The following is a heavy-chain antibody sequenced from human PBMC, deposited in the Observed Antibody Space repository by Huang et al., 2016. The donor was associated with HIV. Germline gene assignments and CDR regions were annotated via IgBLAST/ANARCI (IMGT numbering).Heavy chain of an antibody. J-gene: IGHJ4*02. CDR1: GVSIGSGGYY. D-gene: IGHD5-18*01. CDR3: TRGHSYGFGRNYFDY. Sequence: QVQLQESGPGPVKPSQTLSLTCTVSGVSIGSGGYYWSWSRQPPGKGLEWIGYIYYSGSTYYTPSLKSRVTISVDTSKNQFSLKLSSLTAADTAVYYCTRGHSYGFGRNYFDYWGQGTLVTVSS. V-gene: IGHV4-30-4*08. CDR2: IYYSGST.